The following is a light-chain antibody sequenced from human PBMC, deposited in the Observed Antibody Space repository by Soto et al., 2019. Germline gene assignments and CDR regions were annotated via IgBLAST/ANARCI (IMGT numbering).Light chain of an antibody. CDR1: SSDVGSYNL. J-gene: IGLJ3*02. Sequence: QSVLTQPASVSGSPGQSITISCTGTSSDVGSYNLVSWYQQHPGEAPKLMIYDVSNRPSGVFNPFSGSKSGNTASLTISGLQAEDEAEYYCSSYSSTTTRWVFGGGTKLTVL. CDR2: DVS. V-gene: IGLV2-14*02. CDR3: SSYSSTTTRWV.